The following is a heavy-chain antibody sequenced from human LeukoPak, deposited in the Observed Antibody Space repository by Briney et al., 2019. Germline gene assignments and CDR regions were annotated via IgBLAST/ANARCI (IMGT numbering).Heavy chain of an antibody. D-gene: IGHD4-17*01. Sequence: SVKLSCNASGGTFSSYAISWVRHAPGQGLEWMGRIIPILGIANYAQKFQGRVTITADKSTSTAYLELSSLRSEDTAVYYCARALETTVVTPAAFDIWGQGTMVTVSS. J-gene: IGHJ3*02. CDR1: GGTFSSYA. CDR3: ARALETTVVTPAAFDI. CDR2: IIPILGIA. V-gene: IGHV1-69*04.